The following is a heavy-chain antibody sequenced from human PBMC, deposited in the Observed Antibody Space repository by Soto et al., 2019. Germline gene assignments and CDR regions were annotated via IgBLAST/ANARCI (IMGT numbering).Heavy chain of an antibody. CDR3: ARVPTRTANWYFDL. Sequence: QVTLKESGPVLVKPTETLTLTCTVSGFSLSNARMGVSWIRQPPGKALEWLAHIFSNDHKSYSTSLKSRLTTSKDTSKSQVVLTMTNMDPVDTATYSCARVPTRTANWYFDLWGRGTLVTVSS. D-gene: IGHD2-21*02. V-gene: IGHV2-26*01. J-gene: IGHJ2*01. CDR1: GFSLSNARMG. CDR2: IFSNDHK.